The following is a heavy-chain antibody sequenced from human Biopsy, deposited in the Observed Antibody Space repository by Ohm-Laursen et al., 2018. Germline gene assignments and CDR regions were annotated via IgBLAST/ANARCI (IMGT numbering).Heavy chain of an antibody. CDR1: GFTFSSYA. V-gene: IGHV3-23*01. D-gene: IGHD4-17*01. J-gene: IGHJ4*02. CDR2: ISGNSDII. Sequence: SLRLSCTASGFTFSSYAMTWFRQAPGKGLEWVSTISGNSDIIYDTDSVKGRFTISRDNSKNTLYLQMNSLRADDTAVYYCARAAAQTVTHFDYWGQGTLVIVSS. CDR3: ARAAAQTVTHFDY.